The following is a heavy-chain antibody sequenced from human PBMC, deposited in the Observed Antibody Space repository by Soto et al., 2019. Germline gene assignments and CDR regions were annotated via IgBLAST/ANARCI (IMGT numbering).Heavy chain of an antibody. CDR2: IWYDGSNK. J-gene: IGHJ6*02. D-gene: IGHD5-18*01. V-gene: IGHV3-33*01. CDR3: ARDYVDTAMFFSRYGMDV. CDR1: GFSFSSYG. Sequence: GGSLRLSCAASGFSFSSYGMHWVRQAPGKGLEWVAVIWYDGSNKYYADSVKGRFTISRDNSKNTLYLQMNSLRAEDTAVYYCARDYVDTAMFFSRYGMDVWGQGTTVTVSS.